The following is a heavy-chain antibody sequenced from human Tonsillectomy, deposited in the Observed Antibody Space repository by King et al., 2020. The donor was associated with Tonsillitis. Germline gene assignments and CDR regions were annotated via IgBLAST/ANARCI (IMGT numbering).Heavy chain of an antibody. V-gene: IGHV1-46*01. CDR2: INPSGGST. J-gene: IGHJ4*02. Sequence: VQLVQSGAEVKKPGASVKISCKASGYTFTRYYMHWVRQAPGQGLEWMGIINPSGGSTNYAQKFQGRVTMTRDTSTSTVYMKLSSLGSEDTAVYYCSRTGQRDIVVVAASIPEDYWGQGTLVTVSS. CDR1: GYTFTRYY. CDR3: SRTGQRDIVVVAASIPEDY. D-gene: IGHD2-15*01.